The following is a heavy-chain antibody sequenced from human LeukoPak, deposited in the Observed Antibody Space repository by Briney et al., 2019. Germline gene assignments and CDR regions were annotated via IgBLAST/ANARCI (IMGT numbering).Heavy chain of an antibody. CDR1: GYTFTGYC. V-gene: IGHV1-2*02. D-gene: IGHD2-15*01. CDR2: INPNSGGT. Sequence: ASVKVSCKASGYTFTGYCMHWVRQAPGQGLEWMGWINPNSGGTNYAQKFQGRVTMTRDTSISTAYMELSRLRSDDTAVYYCARAHRRYCSGGSCYIIWFNPWGQGTLVTVSS. J-gene: IGHJ5*02. CDR3: ARAHRRYCSGGSCYIIWFNP.